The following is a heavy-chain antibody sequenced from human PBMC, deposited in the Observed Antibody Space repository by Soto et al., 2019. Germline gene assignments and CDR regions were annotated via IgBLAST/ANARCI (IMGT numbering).Heavy chain of an antibody. CDR2: INSDGSST. V-gene: IGHV3-74*01. CDR1: GFTFSSYW. D-gene: IGHD3-9*01. CDR3: ARDDILTGYYGNYYGMDV. J-gene: IGHJ6*02. Sequence: TGGSLRLSCAASGFTFSSYWMHWVRQAPGKGLVWVSRINSDGSSTSYADSVKSRSTISRDNAKNTLYLQMNSPRAEDTAVYYCARDDILTGYYGNYYGMDVWGQGTTVTVSS.